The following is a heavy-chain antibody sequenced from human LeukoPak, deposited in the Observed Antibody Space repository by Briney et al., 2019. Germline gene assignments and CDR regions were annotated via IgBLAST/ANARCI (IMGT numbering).Heavy chain of an antibody. J-gene: IGHJ6*03. V-gene: IGHV1-18*01. CDR3: ARGARGYSGYDTLFYYYYYYMDV. CDR1: GYTFTSYG. CDR2: ISADNGNT. D-gene: IGHD5-12*01. Sequence: ASVKVSCKASGYTFTSYGISWVRQAPGQGLEWMGWISADNGNTNYAQKLQGRVTMTRDTSTSTVYMELSSLRSEDTAVYYCARGARGYSGYDTLFYYYYYYMDVWGKGTTVTISS.